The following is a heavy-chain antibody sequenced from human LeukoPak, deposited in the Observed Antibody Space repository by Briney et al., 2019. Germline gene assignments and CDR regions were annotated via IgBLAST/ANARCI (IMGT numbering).Heavy chain of an antibody. CDR3: GKDAQRGFDYSNSLEH. CDR1: GFTFSHYA. CDR2: IWSDGTNQ. Sequence: GGSMRLSCEASGFTFSHYAIHWVRQAPGKGLEWVAVIWSDGTNQYYTDSVKGRFTISRDDFRKTVSLQMNSLRAEDTAVYYCGKDAQRGFDYSNSLEHWGQGSLVIVSS. V-gene: IGHV3-33*06. D-gene: IGHD4-11*01. J-gene: IGHJ4*02.